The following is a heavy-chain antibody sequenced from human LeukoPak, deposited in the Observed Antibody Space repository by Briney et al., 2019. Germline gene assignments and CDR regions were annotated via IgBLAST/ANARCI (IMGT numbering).Heavy chain of an antibody. CDR1: GFTFSSFW. D-gene: IGHD2-8*01. CDR3: ARDFHAVHFDS. V-gene: IGHV3-74*03. CDR2: LRSDGTSA. Sequence: GGSLRLSRAASGFTFSSFWMHWVRQVSGKGLVCVARLRSDGTSAMYADSVKGRFTISRDNAKNTLFLQMNSLRVEDTAVYYCARDFHAVHFDSWGQGTLVAVSS. J-gene: IGHJ4*02.